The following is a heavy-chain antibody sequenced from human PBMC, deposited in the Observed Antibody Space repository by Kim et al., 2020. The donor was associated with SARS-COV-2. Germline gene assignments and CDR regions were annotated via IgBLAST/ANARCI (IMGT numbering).Heavy chain of an antibody. D-gene: IGHD1-26*01. Sequence: GGSLRLSCAASGFTFSSYWMHWVRQAPGKGLVWVSRINSDGSSTSYADSVKGRFTISREHAKKTLYLQMNSRRAEDTAVYYCARDRRRRGSGSYSHYYYYGMDVWGQGTTVTVSS. J-gene: IGHJ6*02. CDR3: ARDRRRRGSGSYSHYYYYGMDV. V-gene: IGHV3-74*01. CDR1: GFTFSSYW. CDR2: INSDGSST.